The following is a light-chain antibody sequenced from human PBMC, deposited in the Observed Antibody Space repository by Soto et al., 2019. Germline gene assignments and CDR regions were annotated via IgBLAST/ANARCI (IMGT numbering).Light chain of an antibody. CDR3: QQYNKWPLT. CDR1: QSVSSN. J-gene: IGKJ4*01. V-gene: IGKV3-15*01. CDR2: GAS. Sequence: EIVMTQTPVTLSVSPGERATLSCRASQSVSSNLAWYQHKPGQAASLLIHGASTRATGIPARFSGSGSGTEFTLTISSLQSEDFAVYYCQQYNKWPLTFGGGTKVEIK.